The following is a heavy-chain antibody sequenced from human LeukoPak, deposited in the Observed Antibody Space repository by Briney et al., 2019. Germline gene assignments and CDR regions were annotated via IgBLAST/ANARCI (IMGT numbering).Heavy chain of an antibody. CDR3: SRDNRDDYYDSSGYFGAFDI. D-gene: IGHD3-22*01. V-gene: IGHV4-31*01. CDR2: TYYNGST. CDR1: GVSISSGGYY. J-gene: IGHJ3*02. Sequence: PSQTLSLTCTVSGVSISSGGYYWHWLRKHPGKGLEWIGYTYYNGSTYYNPSLKSQVTISVDTSKNQFSLKLSSVTAADTAVYYCSRDNRDDYYDSSGYFGAFDIWGQGTMVSVSS.